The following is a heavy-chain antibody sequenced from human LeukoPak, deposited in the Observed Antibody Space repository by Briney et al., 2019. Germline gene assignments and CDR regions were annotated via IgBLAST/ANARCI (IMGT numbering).Heavy chain of an antibody. Sequence: GGSLRLSCAASGFTFSSYGMHWVRQAPGKGLEWVAFIRYDGSNKYYADSVKGRFTISRDNSKNTLYLQMNSLRAEDTAVYYCAKDGIAVGKRFDPWGQGTLVTVSS. CDR1: GFTFSSYG. J-gene: IGHJ5*02. CDR3: AKDGIAVGKRFDP. V-gene: IGHV3-30*02. D-gene: IGHD6-19*01. CDR2: IRYDGSNK.